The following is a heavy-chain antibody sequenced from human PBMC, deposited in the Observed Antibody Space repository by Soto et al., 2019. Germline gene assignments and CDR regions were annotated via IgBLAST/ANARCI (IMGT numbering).Heavy chain of an antibody. J-gene: IGHJ4*02. CDR3: AYQFRGLVVVTTYYFDY. D-gene: IGHD3-22*01. V-gene: IGHV2-5*01. CDR2: IYWNDDK. Sequence: SGPTLVKPTQTLTLTCTFSGFSLSTSGVGVGWIRQPPGKALEWLALIYWNDDKRYSPSLKSRLTITKDTSKNQVVLTMTNMDPVDTATYYCAYQFRGLVVVTTYYFDYWGQGTLVTVSS. CDR1: GFSLSTSGVG.